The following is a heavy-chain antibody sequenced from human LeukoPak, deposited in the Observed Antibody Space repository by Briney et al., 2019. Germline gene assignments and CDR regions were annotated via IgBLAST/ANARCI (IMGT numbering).Heavy chain of an antibody. J-gene: IGHJ6*03. V-gene: IGHV4-59*11. CDR1: GGSLSSHY. CDR2: FHDTGST. D-gene: IGHD2-2*01. Sequence: PSETLSLTCSVSGGSLSSHYWSWIRQPPGKGLELIGHFHDTGSTFYNPSLRGRVTISLDTSNNQFSLKLSSVTAADTAVYYCARSEIVVVPAANQNYYYYMDVWGKGTTVTVSS. CDR3: ARSEIVVVPAANQNYYYYMDV.